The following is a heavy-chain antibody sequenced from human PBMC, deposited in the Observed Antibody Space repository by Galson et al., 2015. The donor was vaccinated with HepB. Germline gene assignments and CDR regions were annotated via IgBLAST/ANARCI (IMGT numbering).Heavy chain of an antibody. CDR2: IIPIFGTA. J-gene: IGHJ4*02. CDR1: GGTFTSYA. D-gene: IGHD5-24*01. CDR3: AREAARDVEMATSVFDY. Sequence: SVKVSCKASGGTFTSYAISWVRQAPGQGLEWMGGIIPIFGTANYAQKFQGRVTITADESTSTAYMELSSLRSEDTAVYYCAREAARDVEMATSVFDYWGQGTLVTVSS. V-gene: IGHV1-69*13.